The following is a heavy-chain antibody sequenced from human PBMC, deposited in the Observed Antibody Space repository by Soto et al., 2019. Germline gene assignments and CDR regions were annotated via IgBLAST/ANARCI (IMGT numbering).Heavy chain of an antibody. CDR1: GYTFVDHY. V-gene: IGHV1-2*02. CDR2: IDPNNGVA. J-gene: IGHJ4*01. D-gene: IGHD3-3*01. CDR3: ARAPLIMGHITNSDEASRGVLDY. Sequence: SSVKVSCKASGYTFVDHYIHWLRPTPGQGFEWRGYIDPNNGVARISQNFNYRVIMTSYTSITTVFMKLNNLRSDEWTLYYCARAPLIMGHITNSDEASRGVLDYWG.